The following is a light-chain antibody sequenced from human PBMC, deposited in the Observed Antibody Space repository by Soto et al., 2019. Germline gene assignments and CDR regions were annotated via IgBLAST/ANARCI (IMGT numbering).Light chain of an antibody. J-gene: IGKJ3*01. V-gene: IGKV3-15*01. Sequence: EIVMTQSPATLSVSPGERATLTCRASQGIAANLGWYQQKPGQAPRLLIYGASTRVTGIPARFSASGSGTEFTLTISSLQSEDSAVSYCQHYHNWPPVTFGPGTKVDI. CDR3: QHYHNWPPVT. CDR2: GAS. CDR1: QGIAAN.